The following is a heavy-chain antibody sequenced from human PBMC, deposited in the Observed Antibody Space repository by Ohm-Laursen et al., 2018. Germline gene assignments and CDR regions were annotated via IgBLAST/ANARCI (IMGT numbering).Heavy chain of an antibody. CDR2: INHSGST. Sequence: GTLSLTCTVYGGSFSGYYWSWIRQPPGKGLEWIGEINHSGSTNYNPSLKSRVTISVDTSKNQFSLKLSSVTAADTAVYYCARHGYYDFWSGYPLGMDVWGQGTTVTVSS. CDR1: GGSFSGYY. CDR3: ARHGYYDFWSGYPLGMDV. D-gene: IGHD3-3*01. V-gene: IGHV4-34*01. J-gene: IGHJ6*02.